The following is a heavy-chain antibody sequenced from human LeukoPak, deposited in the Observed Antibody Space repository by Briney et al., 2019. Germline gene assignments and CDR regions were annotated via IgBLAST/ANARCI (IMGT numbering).Heavy chain of an antibody. V-gene: IGHV3-23*01. Sequence: GGSLRLSCAASGFTFSSHGMNWVRQAPGKGLEWVSGIRGDGVTTYYADSVKGRFTISRDNSKNTLYLQMNSLRAGDTAIYYCAKDRRLASFDYGGQGTLVTVSS. J-gene: IGHJ4*02. D-gene: IGHD6-25*01. CDR1: GFTFSSHG. CDR2: IRGDGVTT. CDR3: AKDRRLASFDY.